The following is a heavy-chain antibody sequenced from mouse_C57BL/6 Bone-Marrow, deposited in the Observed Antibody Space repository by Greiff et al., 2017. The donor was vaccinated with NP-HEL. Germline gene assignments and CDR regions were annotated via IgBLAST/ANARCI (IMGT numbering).Heavy chain of an antibody. CDR1: GFSLTSYG. J-gene: IGHJ4*01. CDR3: AKNPFYDYDAMDY. V-gene: IGHV2-5*01. Sequence: QVTLKVSGPGLVQPSQSLSITCTVSGFSLTSYGVHWVRQSPGKGLEWLGVIWRGGSTDYNAAFMSRLSITKDNSKSQVFFKMNSLQADDTAIYYCAKNPFYDYDAMDYWGQGTSVTVSS. D-gene: IGHD1-1*01. CDR2: IWRGGST.